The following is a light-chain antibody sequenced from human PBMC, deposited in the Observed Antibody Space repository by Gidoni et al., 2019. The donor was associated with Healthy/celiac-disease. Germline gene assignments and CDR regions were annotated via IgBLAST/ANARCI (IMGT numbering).Light chain of an antibody. CDR1: QSISSY. V-gene: IGKV1-39*01. Sequence: TITCRASQSISSYLNWYQQKPGKAPKLLIYAASSLQSGLPSRFSGSGSGTDFTLTISSLQPEEFATYYCQQSYSTPITFGQGTRLEIK. J-gene: IGKJ5*01. CDR2: AAS. CDR3: QQSYSTPIT.